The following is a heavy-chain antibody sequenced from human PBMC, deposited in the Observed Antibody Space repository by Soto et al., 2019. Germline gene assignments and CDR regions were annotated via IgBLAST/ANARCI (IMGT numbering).Heavy chain of an antibody. CDR3: ARGVLGAAAGFDYYYYMDV. CDR1: GFTFSSYD. CDR2: IGTAGDT. V-gene: IGHV3-13*01. J-gene: IGHJ6*03. Sequence: GGSLRLSCAASGFTFSSYDMHWVRQATGKGLEWVSAIGTAGDTYYPGSVKGRFTISRENAKNSLYLQMNSLRAGDTAVYYCARGVLGAAAGFDYYYYMDVWGKGTTVTVSS. D-gene: IGHD6-13*01.